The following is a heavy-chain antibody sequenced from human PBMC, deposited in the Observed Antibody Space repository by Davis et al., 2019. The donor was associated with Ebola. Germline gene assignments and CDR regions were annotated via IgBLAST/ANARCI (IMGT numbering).Heavy chain of an antibody. CDR2: ISSSGSTI. V-gene: IGHV3-11*01. D-gene: IGHD2-8*01. CDR3: ARDLPDVSMVYATYYFDY. CDR1: GFTFSDYY. Sequence: GESLKISCAASGFTFSDYYISWIRQAPGKGLEWVSYISSSGSTIYYADSVKGRFTISRDNAKNSLYLQMNSLRAEDTAVYYCARDLPDVSMVYATYYFDYWGQGTLVTVSS. J-gene: IGHJ4*02.